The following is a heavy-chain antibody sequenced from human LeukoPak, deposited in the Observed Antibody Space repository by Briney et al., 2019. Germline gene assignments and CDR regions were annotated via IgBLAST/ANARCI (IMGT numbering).Heavy chain of an antibody. CDR3: ARRVTMVRGVYYYYGMDA. V-gene: IGHV1-8*01. J-gene: IGHJ6*02. CDR2: MNPNSGNT. CDR1: GYTFTSYD. Sequence: GASVKVSCKASGYTFTSYDINWVRQATGQGLEWMGWMNPNSGNTGYAQKFQGRVTMTRNTSISTAYMELSSLRSEDTAVYYCARRVTMVRGVYYYYGMDAWGQGTTVTVSS. D-gene: IGHD3-10*01.